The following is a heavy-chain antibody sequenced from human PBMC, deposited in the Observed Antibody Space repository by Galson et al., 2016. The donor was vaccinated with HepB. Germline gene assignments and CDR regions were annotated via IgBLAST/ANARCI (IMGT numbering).Heavy chain of an antibody. V-gene: IGHV1-69*13. D-gene: IGHD1-20*01. CDR3: ARAHITATMGVDY. Sequence: SVKVSCKASGGTFSNDAITWVRQAPGQGLEWMGGIIPTFGTANYARKFQGRVTITADESRSTAYMQLSSLTSGDTAVYYCARAHITATMGVDYWGQGTLVTVSS. J-gene: IGHJ4*02. CDR1: GGTFSNDA. CDR2: IIPTFGTA.